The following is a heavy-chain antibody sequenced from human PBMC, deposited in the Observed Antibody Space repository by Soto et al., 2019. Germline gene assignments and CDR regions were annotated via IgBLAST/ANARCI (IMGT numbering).Heavy chain of an antibody. Sequence: SETLSLTCAVYGGSFSGYYWSWIRQPPGKGLEWIGEINHSGSTNYNPSLKSRVTISVDTPKNQFSLKLSSVTAADTAVYYCAISSNYDPYFDYWGQGTLVTVSS. D-gene: IGHD1-26*01. CDR1: GGSFSGYY. CDR2: INHSGST. J-gene: IGHJ4*02. V-gene: IGHV4-34*01. CDR3: AISSNYDPYFDY.